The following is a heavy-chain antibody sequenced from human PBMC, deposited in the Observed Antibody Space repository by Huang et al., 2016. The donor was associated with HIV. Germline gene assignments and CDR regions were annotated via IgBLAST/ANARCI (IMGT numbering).Heavy chain of an antibody. J-gene: IGHJ4*02. Sequence: QVQLVQSGAEVKKPGASVKVSCKAYGYAFTSYYMHWVRQVPGQGLEWMGIINPSDGSTSDAQKCQGRVTTTRDPPTNTVFMELSSLRSEDTAVYYCARDRDFYDSSGYWGFNYFDYWGQGTLVTVSS. V-gene: IGHV1-46*01. CDR2: INPSDGST. D-gene: IGHD3-22*01. CDR3: ARDRDFYDSSGYWGFNYFDY. CDR1: GYAFTSYY.